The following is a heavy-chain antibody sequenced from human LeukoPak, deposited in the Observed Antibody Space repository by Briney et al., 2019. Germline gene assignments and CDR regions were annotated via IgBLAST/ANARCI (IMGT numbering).Heavy chain of an antibody. CDR2: MSPNSGNT. CDR1: GYTFTSYD. CDR3: ASSLVYGGNSGFDY. V-gene: IGHV1-8*01. Sequence: ASVKVSCKASGYTFTSYDINWVRQATGQGLEWMGWMSPNSGNTGYAQKFQGRVTMTRNTSISTAYMELSSLRSEDTAVYYCASSLVYGGNSGFDYWGQGTLVTVSS. J-gene: IGHJ4*02. D-gene: IGHD4-23*01.